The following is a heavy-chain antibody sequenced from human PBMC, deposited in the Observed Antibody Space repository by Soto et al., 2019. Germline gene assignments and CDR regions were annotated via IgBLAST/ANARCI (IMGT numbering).Heavy chain of an antibody. CDR1: GGSISSYY. D-gene: IGHD1-26*01. CDR3: ARCLFSYGARFDP. V-gene: IGHV4-59*01. CDR2: IYYSGST. J-gene: IGHJ5*02. Sequence: SETLSLPCTVSGGSISSYYWSWIRQPPGKGLEWIGYIYYSGSTNYDPSLKSRVTISVDTSKNQFSLKLSSVTAADTAVYYCARCLFSYGARFDPWGQGTLVTVSS.